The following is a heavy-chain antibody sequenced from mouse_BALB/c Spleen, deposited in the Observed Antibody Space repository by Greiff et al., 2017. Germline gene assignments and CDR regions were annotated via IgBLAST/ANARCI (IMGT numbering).Heavy chain of an antibody. CDR3: ARKGNYYGYFDV. CDR2: IFPGTGTT. V-gene: IGHV1S132*01. Sequence: QVQLQQSGAELVKPGASVKLSCKTSGYTFTSYWIQWVKQRPGQGLGWIGEIFPGTGTTYYNEKFKGKATLTIDTTSSTAYMQLSSLTSEDSAVYFCARKGNYYGYFDVWGAGTTVTVSS. D-gene: IGHD2-1*01. J-gene: IGHJ1*01. CDR1: GYTFTSYW.